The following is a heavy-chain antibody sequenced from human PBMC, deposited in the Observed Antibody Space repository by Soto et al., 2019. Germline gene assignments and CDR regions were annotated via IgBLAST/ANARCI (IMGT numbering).Heavy chain of an antibody. J-gene: IGHJ4*02. CDR1: GFTFSNAW. V-gene: IGHV3-15*07. Sequence: GGSLRLSCAASGFTFSNAWMNWVSQAPGKGLEWVGRIKSKTDGGTTDYAAPVKGRFTISRDDSKNTLYLQMNSLKTEDTAVYYCTTDAGYDILTGLSSAGYWGQGTLVTVSS. CDR3: TTDAGYDILTGLSSAGY. D-gene: IGHD3-9*01. CDR2: IKSKTDGGTT.